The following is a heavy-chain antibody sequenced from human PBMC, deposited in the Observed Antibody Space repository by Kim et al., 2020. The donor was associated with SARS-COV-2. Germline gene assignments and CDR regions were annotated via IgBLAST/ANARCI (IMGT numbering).Heavy chain of an antibody. CDR2: IRSKANSYAT. CDR3: SPQEGGTSGYYYGLDV. V-gene: IGHV3-73*01. Sequence: GGSLILSCAGSGLSFSGSTMHWVRQASGKGLEWVGRIRSKANSYATESAASVKGRFTISRDDSKNTAYLQMNSLKTEDTAVDYCSPQEGGTSGYYYGLDVWGQGTMVTVSS. CDR1: GLSFSGST. J-gene: IGHJ6*02. D-gene: IGHD1-26*01.